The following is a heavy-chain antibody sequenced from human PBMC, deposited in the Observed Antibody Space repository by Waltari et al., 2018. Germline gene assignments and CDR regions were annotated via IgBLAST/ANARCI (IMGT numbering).Heavy chain of an antibody. Sequence: EVQLVESGGGLVQPGGSLRLSCAASGFTFSSYAMHWVRQAPGKGLGWVSVIYGGGSTYYADSVKGRFTISRDNSKNTLYLQMNSLRAEDTAVYYCAKDRKYSSSSWPDAFDIWGQGTMVTVSS. CDR1: GFTFSSYA. V-gene: IGHV3-23*03. CDR3: AKDRKYSSSSWPDAFDI. CDR2: IYGGGST. D-gene: IGHD6-6*01. J-gene: IGHJ3*02.